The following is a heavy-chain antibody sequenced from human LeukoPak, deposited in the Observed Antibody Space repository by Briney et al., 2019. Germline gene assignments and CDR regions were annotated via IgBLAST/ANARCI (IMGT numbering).Heavy chain of an antibody. CDR1: GFTFSSYS. V-gene: IGHV3-48*02. Sequence: PGGSLRLSCAASGFTFSSYSMNWVRQAPGKGLEWVSYISSSSSTVYYADSVKGRFTSSRDNVKNSLYLQMNSLRDEDTAVYYCARVMRRDYCGSGSYYPNYGMDVWGQGTTVTVSS. J-gene: IGHJ6*02. CDR3: ARVMRRDYCGSGSYYPNYGMDV. CDR2: ISSSSSTV. D-gene: IGHD3-10*01.